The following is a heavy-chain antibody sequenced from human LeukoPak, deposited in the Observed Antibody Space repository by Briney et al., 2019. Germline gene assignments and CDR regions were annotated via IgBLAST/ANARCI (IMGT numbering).Heavy chain of an antibody. J-gene: IGHJ4*02. D-gene: IGHD3-10*01. CDR2: ISGSGGNT. V-gene: IGHV3-21*01. CDR1: GFTFSSHG. CDR3: ARDAGYYYGSGSYYTGTFDY. Sequence: GGSLRLSCAASGFTFSSHGMNWVRQAPGKGLEWVSGISGSGGNTYYADSVKGRFTISRDNAKNSLYLQMNSLRAEDTAVYYCARDAGYYYGSGSYYTGTFDYWGQGTLVTVSS.